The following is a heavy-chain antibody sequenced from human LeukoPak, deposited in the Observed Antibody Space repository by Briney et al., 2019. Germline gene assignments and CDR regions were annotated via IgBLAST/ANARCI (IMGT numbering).Heavy chain of an antibody. Sequence: PGGSLRLSCAASGFTFDSYAIHWVRQAPGKGLEWVALISYDGSNRYYAESVKGRFTISRDNSKNTLYLQMNSLRTEDTTVYYCARKNYGGKNYFDYWGQGTQVTVSS. CDR1: GFTFDSYA. CDR3: ARKNYGGKNYFDY. CDR2: ISYDGSNR. V-gene: IGHV3-30-3*01. J-gene: IGHJ4*02. D-gene: IGHD3-10*01.